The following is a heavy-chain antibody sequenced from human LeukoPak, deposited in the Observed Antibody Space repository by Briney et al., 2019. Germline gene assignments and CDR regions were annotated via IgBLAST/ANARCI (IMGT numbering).Heavy chain of an antibody. J-gene: IGHJ4*02. CDR2: IYYSGST. D-gene: IGHD5-18*01. CDR1: GGSLSSSSYY. Sequence: SETLSLTCTVSGGSLSSSSYYWGWIRQPPGKGLEWIGSIYYSGSTYYNPSLKSRVTISVDTSKNQFSLKLSSVTAADTAVYYCARRGYSYGPEYYFDYWGQGTLVTVSS. CDR3: ARRGYSYGPEYYFDY. V-gene: IGHV4-39*01.